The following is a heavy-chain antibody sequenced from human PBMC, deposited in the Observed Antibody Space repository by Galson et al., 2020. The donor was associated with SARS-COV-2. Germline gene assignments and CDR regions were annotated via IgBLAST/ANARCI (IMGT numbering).Heavy chain of an antibody. CDR2: IYYSGST. Sequence: TLSLTCTVSGVSISSGGYYWSWIRQHPGKGLEWIGYIYYSGSTYYNPSLKSLVTISVDTSKNQFSLKLSSVTAADTAVYYCARGFDTYYPWGWYFDLWGRGTLVTVSS. D-gene: IGHD3-16*01. CDR3: ARGFDTYYPWGWYFDL. CDR1: GVSISSGGYY. J-gene: IGHJ2*01. V-gene: IGHV4-31*01.